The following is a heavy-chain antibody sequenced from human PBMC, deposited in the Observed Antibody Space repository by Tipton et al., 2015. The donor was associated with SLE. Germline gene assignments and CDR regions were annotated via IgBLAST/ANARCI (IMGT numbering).Heavy chain of an antibody. CDR1: GFHFSTYG. V-gene: IGHV3-30*02. J-gene: IGHJ4*02. CDR2: IRYDGSVE. Sequence: LSLTCAASGFHFSTYGMHWVRQAPGKGLEWVAFIRYDGSVEDYADSVKGRFTISRDNSKNTLYLQMNNLRDEDTAAYHCAKVGSGWYGVDYWGQRIMVTVSS. D-gene: IGHD6-19*01. CDR3: AKVGSGWYGVDY.